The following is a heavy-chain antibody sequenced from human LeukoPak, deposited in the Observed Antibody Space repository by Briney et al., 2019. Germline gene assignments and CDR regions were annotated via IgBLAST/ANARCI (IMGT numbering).Heavy chain of an antibody. CDR3: ARRGMYYDILTGYYTPDNWFDP. V-gene: IGHV5-51*01. D-gene: IGHD3-9*01. J-gene: IGHJ5*02. Sequence: GESLKISCKGSGYSFTSYWIGWVRQMPGKGLEWMGIIYPGDSDTRYSPSFQGQVTISADKSISTAYLQWSSLKASDTAMYYCARRGMYYDILTGYYTPDNWFDPWGQGTLVTVSS. CDR1: GYSFTSYW. CDR2: IYPGDSDT.